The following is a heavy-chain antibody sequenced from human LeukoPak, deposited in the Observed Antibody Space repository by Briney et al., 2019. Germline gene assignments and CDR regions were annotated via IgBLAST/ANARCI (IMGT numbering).Heavy chain of an antibody. CDR1: GGSISSGDYY. V-gene: IGHV4-30-4*08. J-gene: IGHJ4*02. CDR3: ARHVGYYGHFDY. D-gene: IGHD3-22*01. Sequence: SETLSLTCTVSGGSISSGDYYWSWIRQPPGKGLEWIGYIYYSGSTNYNPSLKSRVTISVDTSKNQFSLKLSSVTAADTAVYYCARHVGYYGHFDYWGQGTLVTVSS. CDR2: IYYSGST.